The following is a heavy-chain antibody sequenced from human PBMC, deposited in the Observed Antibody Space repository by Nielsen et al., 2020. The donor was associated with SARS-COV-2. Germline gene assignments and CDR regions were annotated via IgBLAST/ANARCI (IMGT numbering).Heavy chain of an antibody. V-gene: IGHV3-30*18. CDR3: AKDWGVVGATPHYYGMDV. D-gene: IGHD1-26*01. J-gene: IGHJ6*02. CDR2: ISYDGSNK. Sequence: VRQMPGKGLEWVAVISYDGSNKYYADSVKGRFTISRDNSKNTLYLQMNSLRAEDTAVYYCAKDWGVVGATPHYYGMDVWGQGTTVTVSS.